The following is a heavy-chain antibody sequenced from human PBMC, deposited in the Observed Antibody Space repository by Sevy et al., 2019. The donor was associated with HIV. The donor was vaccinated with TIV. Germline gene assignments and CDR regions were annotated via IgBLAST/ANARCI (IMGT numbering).Heavy chain of an antibody. CDR2: LSFGCGKI. CDR3: GREGCTRPHDY. Sequence: GGSLRLSCAVSGFNFSIYSMSWVRQAPGKGLEWVSTLSFGCGKINYADSVKGRFIISRDDSKNTLYLQMNSLRAEDTAVYFCGREGCTRPHDYWGQGTLVTVSS. CDR1: GFNFSIYS. V-gene: IGHV3-23*01. J-gene: IGHJ4*02. D-gene: IGHD2-8*01.